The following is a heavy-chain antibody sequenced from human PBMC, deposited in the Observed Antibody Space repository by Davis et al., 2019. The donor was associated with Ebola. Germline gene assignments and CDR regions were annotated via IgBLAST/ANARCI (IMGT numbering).Heavy chain of an antibody. CDR2: INHSGST. D-gene: IGHD3-16*01. CDR3: ARWGYGMDV. CDR1: GGSISSYY. Sequence: PSETLSLTCTVSGGSISSYYWSWIRQPPGKGLEWIGEINHSGSTNYNPSLKSRVTISVDTSKNQFSLKLSSVTAADTAVYYCARWGYGMDVWGQGTTVTVSS. J-gene: IGHJ6*02. V-gene: IGHV4-34*01.